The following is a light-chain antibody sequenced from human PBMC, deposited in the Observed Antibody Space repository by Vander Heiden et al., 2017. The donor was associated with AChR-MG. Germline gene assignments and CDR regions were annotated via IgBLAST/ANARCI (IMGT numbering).Light chain of an antibody. CDR3: CSYAGTYTVV. CDR2: DVS. V-gene: IGLV2-11*01. J-gene: IGLJ2*01. CDR1: SSDVGSYNY. Sequence: QSALTQPRSVSGSPGQSVTISCTGTSSDVGSYNYVSWYQQLPGKAPKLMIYDVSKRPSGVPDRFSGSKSGNTASLTISGLQAEDEADYYCCSYAGTYTVVFGGGTKLTVL.